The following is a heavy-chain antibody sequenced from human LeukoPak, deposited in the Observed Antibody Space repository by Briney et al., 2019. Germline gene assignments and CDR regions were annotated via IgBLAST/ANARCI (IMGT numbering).Heavy chain of an antibody. CDR2: INHSGST. J-gene: IGHJ4*02. Sequence: PSETLSLTCAVYGGSFSGYYWSWIRQPPGKGLEWIGEINHSGSTNYNPSLKSRVTISIDTSANPFSLKLNSVTAADTAFYFCARQTGSGLFILPGGQGTLVTVSS. CDR1: GGSFSGYY. D-gene: IGHD3-10*01. CDR3: ARQTGSGLFILP. V-gene: IGHV4-34*01.